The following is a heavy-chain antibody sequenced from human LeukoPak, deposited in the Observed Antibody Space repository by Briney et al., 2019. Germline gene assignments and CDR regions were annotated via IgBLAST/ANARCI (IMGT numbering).Heavy chain of an antibody. Sequence: ASVKVSCKASGYTFTGYYMHWVRQPPGQGLEWMGWINPNSGGTNYAQKFQGRVTMTRDTSISTAYMELSRLRSDDTAVYYCARDLANYYGSGSYGYWGQGTLVTVSS. J-gene: IGHJ4*02. V-gene: IGHV1-2*02. CDR1: GYTFTGYY. D-gene: IGHD3-10*01. CDR2: INPNSGGT. CDR3: ARDLANYYGSGSYGY.